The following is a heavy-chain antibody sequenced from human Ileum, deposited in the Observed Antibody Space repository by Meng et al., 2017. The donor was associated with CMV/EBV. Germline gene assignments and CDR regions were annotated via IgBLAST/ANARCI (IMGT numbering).Heavy chain of an antibody. J-gene: IGHJ4*02. Sequence: GQLQQSGPGLVKTPQTLLLTCAISGDSVSSTTVTWNWIRQSPSRGLEWLGRTYYRSKWFNDYALSERGRITINPDISKNQLSLQLNSVTPEDTAVYYCVRLTGNSWLDYWGRGTLVTVSS. D-gene: IGHD6-13*01. V-gene: IGHV6-1*01. CDR1: GDSVSSTTVT. CDR2: TYYRSKWFN. CDR3: VRLTGNSWLDY.